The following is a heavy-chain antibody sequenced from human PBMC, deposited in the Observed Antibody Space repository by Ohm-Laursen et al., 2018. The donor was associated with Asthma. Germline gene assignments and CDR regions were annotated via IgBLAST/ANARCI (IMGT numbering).Heavy chain of an antibody. CDR2: IGRAGDT. D-gene: IGHD3-3*01. CDR3: ARGDFLSGNFPFDC. V-gene: IGHV3-13*01. CDR1: GFTFSSHD. Sequence: SLRLSCAASGFTFSSHDMHWVRQATGKGLEWVSAIGRAGDTYYSGSVKGRFTVSRENAKNSLYLQMNSLRAGDTAVYYCARGDFLSGNFPFDCWGQGTLVTVSS. J-gene: IGHJ4*02.